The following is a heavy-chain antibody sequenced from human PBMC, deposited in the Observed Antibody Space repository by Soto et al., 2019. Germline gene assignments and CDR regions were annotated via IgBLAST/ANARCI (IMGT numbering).Heavy chain of an antibody. CDR2: IYYSGST. J-gene: IGHJ4*02. D-gene: IGHD3-16*01. V-gene: IGHV4-59*08. CDR3: ARRWGDYFDY. CDR1: GVSISNYY. Sequence: SETLSLTCIVSGVSISNYYWSWIRQPPGKGLEWIGYIYYSGSTNYNPSLKSRVTISVDTSKNQFSLKLSSVTAADTAVYYCARRWGDYFDYWGQGTLVTVSS.